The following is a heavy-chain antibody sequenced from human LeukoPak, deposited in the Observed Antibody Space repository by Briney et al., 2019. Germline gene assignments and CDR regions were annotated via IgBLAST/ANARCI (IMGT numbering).Heavy chain of an antibody. Sequence: GGSLRLSCAASGFTFSSYAMHWVRQAPGKGLEWVAVISYDGSNKYYADSVKGRLTISRDNSKNTLYLQMNSLRAEDTAVYYCATEGGSSSSSIDYWGQGTLVTVSS. CDR1: GFTFSSYA. J-gene: IGHJ4*02. D-gene: IGHD6-6*01. CDR3: ATEGGSSSSSIDY. V-gene: IGHV3-30*01. CDR2: ISYDGSNK.